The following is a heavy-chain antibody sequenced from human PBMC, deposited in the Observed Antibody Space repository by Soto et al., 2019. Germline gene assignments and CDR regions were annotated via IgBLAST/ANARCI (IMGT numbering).Heavy chain of an antibody. V-gene: IGHV4-34*01. CDR3: ARAPHWTMVRGVIRANWFDP. D-gene: IGHD3-10*01. CDR1: GGSFSGYY. J-gene: IGHJ5*02. CDR2: INHSGST. Sequence: SETLSLTCAVYGGSFSGYYWSWIRQPPGKGLEWIGEINHSGSTNYNPSLKSRVTISVDTSKNQFSLKLSSVTAADTAVYYCARAPHWTMVRGVIRANWFDPWGQGTLVTVSS.